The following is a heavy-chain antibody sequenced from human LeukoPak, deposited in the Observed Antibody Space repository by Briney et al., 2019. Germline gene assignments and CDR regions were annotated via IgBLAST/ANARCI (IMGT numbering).Heavy chain of an antibody. CDR1: GYTLTAYY. CDR3: ARGGAAGTRVYFIDY. D-gene: IGHD6-13*01. Sequence: ASVKVSCKASGYTLTAYYMHWVRQAPGQGLEWMGWINPNSGVTNSAQKFQGSVTLTRDTSTSTAYMELNSLTSDDTAVYFCARGGAAGTRVYFIDYWGQGTLVTVSS. V-gene: IGHV1-2*02. J-gene: IGHJ4*02. CDR2: INPNSGVT.